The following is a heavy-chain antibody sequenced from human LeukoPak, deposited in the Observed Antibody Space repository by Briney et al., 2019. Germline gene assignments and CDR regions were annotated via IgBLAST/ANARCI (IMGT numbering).Heavy chain of an antibody. CDR1: GGSISSYY. D-gene: IGHD6-13*01. CDR2: IYYSGST. CDR3: ARDRVAAAGIGLFDP. Sequence: SETLSLTCTVSGGSISSYYWRWIRQPPGKGLEWIGYIYYSGSTNYNPSLKSRVTISVDTSKNQFSLKLSSVTAADTAVYYCARDRVAAAGIGLFDPWGQGTLVTVSS. J-gene: IGHJ5*02. V-gene: IGHV4-59*01.